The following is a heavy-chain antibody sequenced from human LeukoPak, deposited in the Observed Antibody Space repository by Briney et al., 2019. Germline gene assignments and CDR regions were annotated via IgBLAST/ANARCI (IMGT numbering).Heavy chain of an antibody. Sequence: GGSLRLSCAASGFMFSQYAMSWVRQAPGKGLEWVSGIVSGGATKYYAASVKERLTISRDDSENRLYLQVNSLRVEDTAVYYFAIAGRQWLAEIEYWGQGTLVTGSS. V-gene: IGHV3-23*01. CDR1: GFMFSQYA. J-gene: IGHJ4*02. CDR2: IVSGGATK. D-gene: IGHD6-19*01. CDR3: AIAGRQWLAEIEY.